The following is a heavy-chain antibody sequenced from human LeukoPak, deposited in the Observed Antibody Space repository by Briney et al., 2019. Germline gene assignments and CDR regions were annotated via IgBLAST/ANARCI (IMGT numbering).Heavy chain of an antibody. CDR3: ARETVVTPGYDY. Sequence: SVKVSCKASGGTFSSYAISWVRQAPGQGLEWMGGIIPIFGTANYAQKFQGRVTITTDESTSTAYMELSSLRSENTAVYYCARETVVTPGYDYWGQGTLVTVSS. V-gene: IGHV1-69*05. J-gene: IGHJ4*02. CDR1: GGTFSSYA. D-gene: IGHD4-23*01. CDR2: IIPIFGTA.